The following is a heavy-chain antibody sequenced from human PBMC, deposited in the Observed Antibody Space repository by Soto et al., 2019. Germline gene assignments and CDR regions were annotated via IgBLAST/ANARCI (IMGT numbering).Heavy chain of an antibody. CDR2: ISSSSTTI. CDR3: ATSFITTIGTTA. V-gene: IGHV3-48*01. Sequence: EVQLVESGGGLVQPGGSLRLSCEASGFTFSNFGINWVRQAPGKGLEWVSHISSSSTTIYYAESVKGRFTISRDNAKNSLYLQMSSPRGEDTAVYYCATSFITTIGTTAWGQGTLVTVSS. D-gene: IGHD1-1*01. CDR1: GFTFSNFG. J-gene: IGHJ4*02.